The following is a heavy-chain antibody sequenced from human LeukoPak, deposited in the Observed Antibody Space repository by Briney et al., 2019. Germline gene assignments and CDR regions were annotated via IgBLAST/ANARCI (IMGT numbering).Heavy chain of an antibody. CDR2: INPSGGST. D-gene: IGHD6-13*01. Sequence: ASVKVSCKASGYTFTSYYMHWVRQAPGQGLEWMGIINPSGGSTSYAQKFQGRVTMTRDTSTSTVYMELSSLRSEDTAVYYCARVIPGYSSSWYWGRRGIFDYWGQGTLVTVSS. CDR1: GYTFTSYY. J-gene: IGHJ4*02. CDR3: ARVIPGYSSSWYWGRRGIFDY. V-gene: IGHV1-46*01.